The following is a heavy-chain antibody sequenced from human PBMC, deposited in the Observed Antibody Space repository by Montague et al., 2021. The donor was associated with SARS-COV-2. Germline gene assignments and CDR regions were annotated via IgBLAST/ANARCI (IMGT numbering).Heavy chain of an antibody. CDR1: GGSITSTNW. V-gene: IGHV4-4*02. J-gene: IGHJ6*02. CDR2: ISHGGSP. Sequence: SETLSLTCAVSGGSITSTNWWNWVRQPPGKGLEWIGKISHGGSPDYNPSLKSRVIISADRSKNQFSLNLSSVIAADSAIYYCTKGTYGISIVGQIYYYGMDVWGQGTTVIVSS. CDR3: TKGTYGISIVGQIYYYGMDV. D-gene: IGHD3-3*01.